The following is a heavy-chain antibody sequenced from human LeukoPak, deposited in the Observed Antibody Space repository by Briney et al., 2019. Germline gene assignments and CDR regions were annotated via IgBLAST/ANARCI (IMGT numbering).Heavy chain of an antibody. V-gene: IGHV4-4*07. CDR3: ARVSTTQSRYYFDY. CDR1: GGSISSYY. CDR2: IYTSGST. D-gene: IGHD4-4*01. J-gene: IGHJ4*02. Sequence: SETLSLTCTVSGGSISSYYWSWIRQPAGKGLEWIGRIYTSGSTNYNPSLKSRVTMSVDTSKNQFSLKLSSVTAADTAVYYCARVSTTQSRYYFDYWGQGTLVTVSS.